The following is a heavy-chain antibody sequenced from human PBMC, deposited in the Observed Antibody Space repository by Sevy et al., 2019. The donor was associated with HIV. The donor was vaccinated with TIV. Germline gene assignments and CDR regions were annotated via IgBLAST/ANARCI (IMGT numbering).Heavy chain of an antibody. D-gene: IGHD3-22*01. J-gene: IGHJ4*02. V-gene: IGHV3-23*01. CDR1: GFTFSSYA. CDR2: ISGSGGST. Sequence: GGSLRLSCAASGFTFSSYAMIWVRQAPGKGLEWVSAISGSGGSTYYADSVKGRFTISRDNSKNTLYLQMNSLRAEDTAVYYCAKDLSDSSGYFHYFDYWGQGTLVTVSS. CDR3: AKDLSDSSGYFHYFDY.